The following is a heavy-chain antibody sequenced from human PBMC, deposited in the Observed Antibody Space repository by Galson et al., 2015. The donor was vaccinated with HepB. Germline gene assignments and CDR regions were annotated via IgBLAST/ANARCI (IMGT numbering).Heavy chain of an antibody. CDR2: IKQDGSEN. Sequence: SLRLSCAASGFTFSSYWMTWVRQAPGKGLEWVADIKQDGSENYAVDSVKGRFTISRDNAKNSQYLQMNNLRTEDTAVYCCARDSRYSSVWSPRPLDYWGQGTLVTVSS. CDR1: GFTFSSYW. D-gene: IGHD6-19*01. V-gene: IGHV3-7*03. CDR3: ARDSRYSSVWSPRPLDY. J-gene: IGHJ4*02.